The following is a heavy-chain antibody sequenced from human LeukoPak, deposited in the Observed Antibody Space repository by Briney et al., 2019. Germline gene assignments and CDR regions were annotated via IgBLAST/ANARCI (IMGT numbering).Heavy chain of an antibody. V-gene: IGHV1-69*04. Sequence: GASVKVSCKASGGTFSSYAISWVRQAPGQGLEWMGRIIPILGIANYAQKFQGRVTITADKSTSTAYMELSSLRSEDTAVYYCAKDSGSYWQIYGMDVWGQGTTVTVSS. D-gene: IGHD3-10*01. CDR3: AKDSGSYWQIYGMDV. CDR2: IIPILGIA. J-gene: IGHJ6*02. CDR1: GGTFSSYA.